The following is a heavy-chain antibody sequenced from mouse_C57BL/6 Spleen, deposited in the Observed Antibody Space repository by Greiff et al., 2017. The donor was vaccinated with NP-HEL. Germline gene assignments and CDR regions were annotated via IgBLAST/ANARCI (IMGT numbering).Heavy chain of an antibody. V-gene: IGHV1-64*01. J-gene: IGHJ4*01. Sequence: QVQLQQPGAELVKPGASVKLSCKASGYTFTSYWMHWVKQRPGQGLEWIGMIHPNSGSTNYNEKFKSKATLTVDKSSSTAYMQLSSLTSEDSAVYYCAREGEGYGRENYYAMDYWGQGTSVTVSS. CDR3: AREGEGYGRENYYAMDY. D-gene: IGHD1-1*01. CDR1: GYTFTSYW. CDR2: IHPNSGST.